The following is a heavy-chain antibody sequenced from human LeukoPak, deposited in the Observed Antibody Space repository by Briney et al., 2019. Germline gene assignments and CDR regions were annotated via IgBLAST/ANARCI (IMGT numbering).Heavy chain of an antibody. J-gene: IGHJ4*02. CDR1: GFTFSSYE. Sequence: GGSLRLSCAASGFTFSSYEMNWVRQAPGKGLEWVSCISSSGSTIYYADSVKGRFTISRDNAKNSLYLQMNSLRAEDTAVYYCARDYDFWSGYYFDYWGQGTLVTVSS. V-gene: IGHV3-48*03. D-gene: IGHD3-3*01. CDR3: ARDYDFWSGYYFDY. CDR2: ISSSGSTI.